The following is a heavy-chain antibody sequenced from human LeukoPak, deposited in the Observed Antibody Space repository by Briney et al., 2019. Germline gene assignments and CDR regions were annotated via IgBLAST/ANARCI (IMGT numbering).Heavy chain of an antibody. D-gene: IGHD3-10*01. CDR3: ARGGYYGSGNDFRFDP. CDR1: GFIFSSHG. J-gene: IGHJ5*02. V-gene: IGHV3-23*01. Sequence: QPGGSLRLSCAASGFIFSSHGMNWVRQAPGKGLEWVSGISPSGDITYYADSVKGRFTISRDNSKNTVYLQMDSLRFEDAAVYYCARGGYYGSGNDFRFDPWGQGTLVTVSS. CDR2: ISPSGDIT.